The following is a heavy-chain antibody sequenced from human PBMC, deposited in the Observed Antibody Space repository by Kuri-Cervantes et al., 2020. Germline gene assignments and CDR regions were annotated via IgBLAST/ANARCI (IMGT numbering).Heavy chain of an antibody. V-gene: IGHV3-43D*04. CDR1: GFTFDDYA. Sequence: GGSLRLSCATSGFTFDDYAMHWVRQAPGKGLEWVSLISWDGGSTYYADSVKGRFTISRDNSKNSLYLQMNSLRAEDTAVYFCARGFQGGAFDFWGQGTMVTVSS. CDR2: ISWDGGST. D-gene: IGHD3-10*01. CDR3: ARGFQGGAFDF. J-gene: IGHJ3*01.